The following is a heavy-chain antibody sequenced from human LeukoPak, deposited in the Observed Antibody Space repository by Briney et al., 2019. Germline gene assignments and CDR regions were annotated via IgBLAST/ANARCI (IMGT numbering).Heavy chain of an antibody. J-gene: IGHJ5*02. V-gene: IGHV3-23*01. Sequence: GGSLRLSCTASGFTFGDYAMSWVRQAPGKGLEWVSAISGSGGSTYYADSVKGRFTISRDNSKNTLYLQMNSLRAEDTAVYYCAKEEQQRKGVFDPWGQGTLVTVSS. CDR2: ISGSGGST. CDR1: GFTFGDYA. D-gene: IGHD6-13*01. CDR3: AKEEQQRKGVFDP.